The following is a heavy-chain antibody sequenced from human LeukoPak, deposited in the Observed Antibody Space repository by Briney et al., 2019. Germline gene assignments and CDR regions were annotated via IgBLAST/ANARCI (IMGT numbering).Heavy chain of an antibody. CDR1: GFTFDDYA. J-gene: IGHJ4*02. V-gene: IGHV3-9*01. CDR2: IRWNSGSI. D-gene: IGHD6-6*01. CDR3: AKGDSSSGFDY. Sequence: GGSLRLSCAASGFTFDDYAMHWVRQGPGKGLEWVSGIRWNSGSIGYADSVKGRFTISRDNAKNSLYLQMNSLRAEDTALYCCAKGDSSSGFDYWGQGTLVTVSS.